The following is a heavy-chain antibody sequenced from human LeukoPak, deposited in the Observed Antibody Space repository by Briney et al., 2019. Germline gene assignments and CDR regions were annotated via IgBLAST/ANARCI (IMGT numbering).Heavy chain of an antibody. CDR1: GGSISGYY. D-gene: IGHD1-1*01. J-gene: IGHJ4*02. CDR2: IHYTGST. CDR3: ASAGDWNDLPY. Sequence: PSETLSLTCTVSGGSISGYYWSWIRQAPEKGLEWIGYIHYTGSTNYNPSLKSRVTILVDTSKNQFALKLTSVSAADTAVYYCASAGDWNDLPYWGQGILVTVSS. V-gene: IGHV4-59*01.